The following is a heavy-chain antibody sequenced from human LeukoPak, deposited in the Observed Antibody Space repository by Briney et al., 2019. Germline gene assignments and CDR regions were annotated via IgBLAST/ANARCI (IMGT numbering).Heavy chain of an antibody. J-gene: IGHJ5*02. V-gene: IGHV4-31*03. Sequence: KASQTLSLTCTVSGGSISSGGYYWSWIRQHPGKGLEWIGEINHSGSTNYNPSLKSRVTISVDTSKNQFSLKLSSVTAADTAVYYCARVTTAGPSRDNWFDPWGQGTLVTVSS. CDR2: INHSGST. D-gene: IGHD6-13*01. CDR3: ARVTTAGPSRDNWFDP. CDR1: GGSISSGGYY.